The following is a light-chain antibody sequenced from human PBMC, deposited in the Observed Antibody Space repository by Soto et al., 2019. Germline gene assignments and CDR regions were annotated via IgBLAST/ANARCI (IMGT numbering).Light chain of an antibody. CDR2: GAS. CDR3: QQLNIFPPLFT. Sequence: EIMLTQSPATLSVSLGERATLSCRASQSVSRNLAWYQQKPDQAPRLLIYGASTRATGIPARFSGSGSGTEFTLTISSLQSEDFATYFCQQLNIFPPLFTFGPGTKVDIK. CDR1: QSVSRN. V-gene: IGKV3-15*01. J-gene: IGKJ3*01.